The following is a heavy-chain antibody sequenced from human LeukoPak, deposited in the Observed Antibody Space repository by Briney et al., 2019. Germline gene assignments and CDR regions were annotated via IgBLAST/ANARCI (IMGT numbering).Heavy chain of an antibody. J-gene: IGHJ4*02. Sequence: GVSLRLSCAASGFTIDKARMTWVRHAPGHGLEWCGRIKSEIHGGTIDYAAPVKVRLTISRDDSENTVYIQVSSLTTEDTATNYCTTSPVPCIDYCGEGMQVTVSS. CDR3: TTSPVPCIDY. CDR1: GFTIDKAR. D-gene: IGHD6-19*01. CDR2: IKSEIHGGTI. V-gene: IGHV3-15*01.